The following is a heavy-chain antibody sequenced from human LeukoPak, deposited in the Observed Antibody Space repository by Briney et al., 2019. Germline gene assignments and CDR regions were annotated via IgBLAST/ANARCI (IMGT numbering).Heavy chain of an antibody. V-gene: IGHV3-7*01. CDR1: GLTYRNYY. D-gene: IGHD1-1*01. CDR2: IKQDGSEK. Sequence: PGGSLRLSCAASGLTYRNYYFSWVRQAPGKGLEWVANIKQDGSEKYYVDSVKGRFTISRDNAKNSLYLQMDSLRAEDTAVYYCARGGTFVSDYWGQGTLVTVSS. J-gene: IGHJ4*02. CDR3: ARGGTFVSDY.